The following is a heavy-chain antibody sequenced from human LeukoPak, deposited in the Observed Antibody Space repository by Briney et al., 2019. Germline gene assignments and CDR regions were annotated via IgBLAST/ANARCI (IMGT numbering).Heavy chain of an antibody. D-gene: IGHD2-2*01. V-gene: IGHV3-48*01. CDR1: GFTFSTYG. CDR2: ISSDSSTI. J-gene: IGHJ4*02. CDR3: ARHCTSTSCLEY. Sequence: PGGPLRLSCAASGFTFSTYGLNWVRQAPGKGLEWVSYISSDSSTIYYADSVKGRFTISRDNAKNSLYLQMNSLRAEDTAIYYCARHCTSTSCLEYWGQGTLVTVSS.